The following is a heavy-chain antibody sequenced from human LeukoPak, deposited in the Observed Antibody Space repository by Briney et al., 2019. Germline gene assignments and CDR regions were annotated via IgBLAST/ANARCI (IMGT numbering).Heavy chain of an antibody. V-gene: IGHV1-69*04. D-gene: IGHD1-26*01. J-gene: IGHJ4*02. CDR1: GGTFSSYT. Sequence: GASVKVSCKASGGTFSSYTISWVRQAPGQGLEWMGRIIPSLGIANYAQKFQGRVTITADKSTSTEYMGLSSVRSEDTAVYYCARDDGIVGATGGYFDYWGQGTLVTVSS. CDR2: IIPSLGIA. CDR3: ARDDGIVGATGGYFDY.